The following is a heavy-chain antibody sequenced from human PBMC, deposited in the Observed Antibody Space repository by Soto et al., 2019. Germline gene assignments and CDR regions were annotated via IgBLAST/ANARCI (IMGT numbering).Heavy chain of an antibody. D-gene: IGHD2-21*02. Sequence: SETLSLTCTVSGGSISSSSYFWGWIRQPPGKGPEWIGSIYYSGSTYYNPSLKSRVTVSVDTSKNQFSLKLSSVTAADTAVYYCARHPSDFWFDPWGQGTLVTVSS. V-gene: IGHV4-39*01. CDR2: IYYSGST. CDR3: ARHPSDFWFDP. J-gene: IGHJ5*02. CDR1: GGSISSSSYF.